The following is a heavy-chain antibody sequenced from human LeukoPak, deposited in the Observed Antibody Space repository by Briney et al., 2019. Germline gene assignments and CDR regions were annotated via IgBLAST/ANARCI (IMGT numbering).Heavy chain of an antibody. D-gene: IGHD2-15*01. CDR1: GGSISSYY. CDR2: IYYSGST. Sequence: SETLSLTCTVSGGSISSYYWSWIRQPPGKGLEWIGYIYYSGSTNYNPSLKSRVTISVDTSKNQFSLKLCSVTAADTAVYYCARHSATLAFDIWGQGTMVTVSS. V-gene: IGHV4-59*08. CDR3: ARHSATLAFDI. J-gene: IGHJ3*02.